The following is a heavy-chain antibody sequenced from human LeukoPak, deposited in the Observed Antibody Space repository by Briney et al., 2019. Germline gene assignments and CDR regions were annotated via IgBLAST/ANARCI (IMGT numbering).Heavy chain of an antibody. Sequence: SETLSLTCTVSGGSISSYYWSRIRQPPGKGLEWIGYIYYSGSTNYNPSLKSRATISVDTSKNQFSLKLSSVTAADTAVYYCARVGYYYDSSGYLDYWGQGTLVTVSS. J-gene: IGHJ4*02. CDR1: GGSISSYY. D-gene: IGHD3-22*01. CDR2: IYYSGST. V-gene: IGHV4-59*01. CDR3: ARVGYYYDSSGYLDY.